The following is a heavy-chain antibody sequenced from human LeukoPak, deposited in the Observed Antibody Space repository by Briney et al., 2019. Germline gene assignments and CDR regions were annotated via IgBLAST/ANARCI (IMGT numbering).Heavy chain of an antibody. V-gene: IGHV4-4*07. Sequence: SETLSLTCTVSGGSISSYYWSWIRQPPGKGLEWIGRIYTSGSTNYNPSLKSRVTMSVDTSKNQFSLKLSSVTAADTAVYYCARAYPIVVVPAASSPDAFDIWGQGTMVTVSS. CDR3: ARAYPIVVVPAASSPDAFDI. CDR2: IYTSGST. CDR1: GGSISSYY. D-gene: IGHD2-2*01. J-gene: IGHJ3*02.